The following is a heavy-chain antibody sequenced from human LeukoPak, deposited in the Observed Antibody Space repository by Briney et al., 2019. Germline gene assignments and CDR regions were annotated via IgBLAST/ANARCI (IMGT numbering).Heavy chain of an antibody. CDR1: GFTYRMYD. CDR2: IGSHGDT. CDR3: ARESPYYDILTGYVPPYYYYGMDV. J-gene: IGHJ6*02. V-gene: IGHV3-13*01. Sequence: GGSLRLSCAASGFTYRMYDMHWVRQAPGKGLEWVALIGSHGDTYHSASVKGRFTISRENARNTLYLQMNSLRAEDTAVYYCARESPYYDILTGYVPPYYYYGMDVWGQGTTVTVSS. D-gene: IGHD3-9*01.